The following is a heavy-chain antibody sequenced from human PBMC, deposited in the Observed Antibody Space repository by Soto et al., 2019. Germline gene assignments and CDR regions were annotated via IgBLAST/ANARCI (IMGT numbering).Heavy chain of an antibody. CDR1: GGTFNSYA. D-gene: IGHD3-16*01. V-gene: IGHV1-69*01. J-gene: IGHJ6*02. Sequence: QVQLVQSGAEVKKPGSSVKVSCKASGGTFNSYAITWVRQAPGQGLEWMGGIIPIFGTAHYAQKFRVRVTITADESTSTAYTELSSLRSEDTAVYYCAIDNGLEVPTAPNYYYGMDVWGQGTTVTVSS. CDR2: IIPIFGTA. CDR3: AIDNGLEVPTAPNYYYGMDV.